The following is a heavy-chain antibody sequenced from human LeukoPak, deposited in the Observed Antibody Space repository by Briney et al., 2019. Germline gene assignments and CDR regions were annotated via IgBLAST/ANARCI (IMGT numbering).Heavy chain of an antibody. D-gene: IGHD2-2*02. V-gene: IGHV4-38-2*02. J-gene: IGHJ4*02. CDR3: VMYCSSTTCYTRAVDY. CDR2: IYHSGSA. CDR1: GYSITSGYN. Sequence: SETLSLTCTVSGYSITSGYNWAWIRQPPGKVLEWIGSIYHSGSAYYNPSLKSRVPISVDTSKNQFSLKLSSVTAADTAVYYCVMYCSSTTCYTRAVDYWGQGTLVTVSS.